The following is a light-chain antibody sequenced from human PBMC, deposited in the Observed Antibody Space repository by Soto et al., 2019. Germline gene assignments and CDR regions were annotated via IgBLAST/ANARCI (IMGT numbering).Light chain of an antibody. Sequence: EIVLTQSPGTLSLSPGERATLSCRASQSVSNSYIAWYQQKPGQAPRLLIYGASSRATGIPDRFSGRGSGTDFTLTISRLEPEDFAVYYGQQYGSSPWTFGQGTKVELK. CDR3: QQYGSSPWT. V-gene: IGKV3-20*01. CDR1: QSVSNSY. J-gene: IGKJ1*01. CDR2: GAS.